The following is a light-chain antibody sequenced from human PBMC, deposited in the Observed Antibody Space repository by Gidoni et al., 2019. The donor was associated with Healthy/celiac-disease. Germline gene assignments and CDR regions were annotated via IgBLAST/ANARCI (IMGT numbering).Light chain of an antibody. CDR3: IQALQTPGWT. CDR2: LGS. CDR1: QSLLHSNGYNY. Sequence: DIVMNQSPPSLPVNPGEPASISCRSRQSLLHSNGYNYLDWYLQKPGQSPQLLIYLGSNRASGVPDRFSGRGSGTYFTLKISRVEAEDFWVYFCIQALQTPGWTFGQGTKLEIK. J-gene: IGKJ2*02. V-gene: IGKV2-28*01.